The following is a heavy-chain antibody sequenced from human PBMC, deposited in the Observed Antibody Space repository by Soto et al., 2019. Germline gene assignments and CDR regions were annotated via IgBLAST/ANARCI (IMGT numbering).Heavy chain of an antibody. D-gene: IGHD2-15*01. CDR2: IVPIVDTS. V-gene: IGHV1-69*13. CDR3: ARDRLPVPASATRSSWFDP. J-gene: IGHJ5*02. Sequence: SXKVSCKTSGGTFSSYAISWVRQAPGQGLEWMGGIVPIVDTSTYAQKFQGRVTITADESTSTVYMELSSLRSEDTAVYYCARDRLPVPASATRSSWFDPWGQGTLVTVSS. CDR1: GGTFSSYA.